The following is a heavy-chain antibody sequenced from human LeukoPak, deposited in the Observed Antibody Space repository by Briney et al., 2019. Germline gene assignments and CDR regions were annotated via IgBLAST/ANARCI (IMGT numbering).Heavy chain of an antibody. J-gene: IGHJ4*02. CDR3: ARETSDYVGLDY. Sequence: ASVKVSCKVSGYTFTGYYMHWVRQAPGQGLEWMGWINPNSGGTNYAQNFQGWVTMTRDTSISTAYMELRSLRSDDTAVYYCARETSDYVGLDYWGQGTLVTVSS. D-gene: IGHD4-17*01. CDR1: GYTFTGYY. V-gene: IGHV1-2*04. CDR2: INPNSGGT.